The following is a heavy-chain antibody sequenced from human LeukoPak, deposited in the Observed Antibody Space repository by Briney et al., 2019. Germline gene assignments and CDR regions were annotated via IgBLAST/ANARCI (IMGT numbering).Heavy chain of an antibody. D-gene: IGHD3-22*01. CDR1: GGSISSSSYY. CDR3: ARVLDGDSSGYEWFDY. CDR2: IYYSGST. V-gene: IGHV4-39*07. J-gene: IGHJ4*02. Sequence: SETLSLTCTVSGGSISSSSYYWGWIRQPPGKGLEWIGSIYYSGSTYYNPSLKSRVTISVDTSKNQFSLKLSSVTAADTAMCYCARVLDGDSSGYEWFDYWGQGTLVTVSS.